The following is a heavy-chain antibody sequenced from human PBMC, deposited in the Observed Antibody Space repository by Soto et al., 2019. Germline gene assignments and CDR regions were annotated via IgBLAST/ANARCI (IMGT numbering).Heavy chain of an antibody. V-gene: IGHV4-59*08. D-gene: IGHD6-19*01. CDR3: ASGDNSSGWYGVSDY. Sequence: SETLSLTCTVSGGSISSYYWSWIRQPPGKGLEWIGYIYYSGSTNYNPSLKSRVIISVDTSKNQFSLKLSSVTAADTAVYYCASGDNSSGWYGVSDYWGQGTLVTVSS. CDR1: GGSISSYY. CDR2: IYYSGST. J-gene: IGHJ4*02.